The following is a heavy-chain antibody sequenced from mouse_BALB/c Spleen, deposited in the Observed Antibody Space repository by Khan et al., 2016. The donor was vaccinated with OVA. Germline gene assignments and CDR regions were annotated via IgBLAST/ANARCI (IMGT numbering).Heavy chain of an antibody. CDR3: ARCYDYEEYFDV. CDR1: GFSLTYYG. Sequence: VKLLESGPGLVQPSQCLSITCTVSGFSLTYYGVHWVLQPLGKGLEWLGVIWSGGSRDYYDPFISRLSINKDYTKSQVFFKKNSLQADDAAIYYCARCYDYEEYFDVWGAGTTVTVSS. J-gene: IGHJ1*01. V-gene: IGHV2-4*02. CDR2: IWSGGSR. D-gene: IGHD2-4*01.